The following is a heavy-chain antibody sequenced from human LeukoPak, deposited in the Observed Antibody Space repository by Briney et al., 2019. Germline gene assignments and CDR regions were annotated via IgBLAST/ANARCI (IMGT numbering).Heavy chain of an antibody. CDR3: ARASCSSTSRYAVPFDI. J-gene: IGHJ3*02. V-gene: IGHV4-59*11. CDR1: GGSISSHY. CDR2: IYYSGTT. Sequence: SETLSLTCTVSGGSISSHYWSWIRQPPGKGLEWIGYIYYSGTTNYNPSLKSRVTISVDTSKNQFSLKLSSVTAADAAVYYCARASCSSTSRYAVPFDIWGQGTMVTVSS. D-gene: IGHD2-2*01.